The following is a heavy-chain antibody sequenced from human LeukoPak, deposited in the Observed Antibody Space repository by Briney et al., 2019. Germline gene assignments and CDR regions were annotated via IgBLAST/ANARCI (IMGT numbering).Heavy chain of an antibody. Sequence: PSGTLSLTCTVSGDSISSRSWWNWVRQPPGKGPEWIGEMYHSGTTNYNPSLNSRVTISVDKSKNQFSLKLTSVTAADTAFYYCAKDVGSLAGNSWGQGTLVTVSS. J-gene: IGHJ4*02. CDR3: AKDVGSLAGNS. CDR1: GDSISSRSW. CDR2: MYHSGTT. V-gene: IGHV4-4*02. D-gene: IGHD6-19*01.